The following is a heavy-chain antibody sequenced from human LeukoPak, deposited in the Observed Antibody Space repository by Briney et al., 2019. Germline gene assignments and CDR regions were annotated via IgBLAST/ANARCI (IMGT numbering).Heavy chain of an antibody. CDR3: ARSPDGYSYGYLC. D-gene: IGHD5-18*01. CDR1: GFTFSSYA. CDR2: ISSSGSTI. V-gene: IGHV3-48*04. J-gene: IGHJ4*02. Sequence: GRSLRLSCAASGFTFSSYAMHWVRQAPGKGLEWVSYISSSGSTIYYADSVKGRFTISRDNAKNSLYLQMNSLRAEDTAVYYCARSPDGYSYGYLCWGQGALVTVSS.